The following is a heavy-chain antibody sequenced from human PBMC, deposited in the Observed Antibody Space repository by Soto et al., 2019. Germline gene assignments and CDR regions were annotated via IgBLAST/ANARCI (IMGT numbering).Heavy chain of an antibody. CDR1: GYTFTSYG. D-gene: IGHD5-18*01. J-gene: IGHJ4*02. Sequence: QVQLVQSGAEVKKPGASVKVSCKASGYTFTSYGISWVRQAPGQGLEWMGWISAYNGNTNYAQKLQGRVTMTTDTATSTAYVELRSLRSDDTAVYYGAGLDTAKGGGYWGQGTLVTVSS. CDR3: AGLDTAKGGGY. V-gene: IGHV1-18*01. CDR2: ISAYNGNT.